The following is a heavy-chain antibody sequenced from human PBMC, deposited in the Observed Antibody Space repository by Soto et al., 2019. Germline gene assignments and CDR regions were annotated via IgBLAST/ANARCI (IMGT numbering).Heavy chain of an antibody. V-gene: IGHV3-23*01. CDR3: AKSHTVLVXFDS. J-gene: IGHJ4*02. CDR2: LSASGSRT. Sequence: GGSLRLSCEGTGFTFSSYAMNWVRQVPGKGLEWVAGLSASGSRTFYAESVKGRFTISRDNSKNTVFLQMDSLRAEDAALYFCAKSHTVLVXFDSWGQGTLVTVPQ. CDR1: GFTFSSYA. D-gene: IGHD3-3*01.